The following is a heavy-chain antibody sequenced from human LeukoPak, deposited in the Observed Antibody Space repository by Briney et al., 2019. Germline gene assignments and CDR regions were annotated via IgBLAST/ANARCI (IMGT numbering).Heavy chain of an antibody. CDR1: GFTFSSYA. V-gene: IGHV3-30-3*01. CDR2: ISYDGSNK. D-gene: IGHD1-26*01. Sequence: GGSLRLSCAASGFTFSSYAMHWVRQAPGKGLEWVAVISYDGSNKYYADSVKGRFTISRDNSKNTLYLQMNSLRAEDTAVYYCAREYSGSYTGGFDYWGQGTLVTVSS. CDR3: AREYSGSYTGGFDY. J-gene: IGHJ4*02.